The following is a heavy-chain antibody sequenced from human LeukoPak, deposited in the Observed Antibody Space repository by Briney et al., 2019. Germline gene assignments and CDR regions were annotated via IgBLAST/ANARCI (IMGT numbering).Heavy chain of an antibody. Sequence: ASVKVSCKASGYTFTSYGISWVRQAPGQGLEWMGWISAYNGNTNYAQKLQGRVTMTTDTSTSTAYMELRSLRSDDTAVYYCARDRGLYCSSTSCYVLAYNGMDVWGQGTTVTVFS. J-gene: IGHJ6*02. CDR3: ARDRGLYCSSTSCYVLAYNGMDV. CDR1: GYTFTSYG. CDR2: ISAYNGNT. D-gene: IGHD2-2*01. V-gene: IGHV1-18*01.